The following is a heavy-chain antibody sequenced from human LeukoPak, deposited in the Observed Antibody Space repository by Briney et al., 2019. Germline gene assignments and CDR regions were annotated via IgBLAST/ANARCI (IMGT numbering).Heavy chain of an antibody. D-gene: IGHD6-13*01. J-gene: IGHJ4*02. Sequence: GGSLRLSCAASGFTVSSNYMSWVRQAPGKGLEWVSVIYSGSGTDYADSVKGRFTLSRDNSKNTLYLQMNSLRAEDTAVYYCARRSYSSSWTNFDYWGQGTLVTVSS. CDR3: ARRSYSSSWTNFDY. V-gene: IGHV3-66*01. CDR2: IYSGSGT. CDR1: GFTVSSNY.